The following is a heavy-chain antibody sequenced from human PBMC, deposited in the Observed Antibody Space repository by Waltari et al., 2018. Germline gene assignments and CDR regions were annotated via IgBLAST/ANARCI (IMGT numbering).Heavy chain of an antibody. V-gene: IGHV1-69*08. Sequence: QVQLVQSGAEVKKPGSSVKVSCKASGGTFSSYAISWVRQAPGQGLEWMGRSIPILGTANYAQKFQGRVTITADKSTSTAYMELSSRRSEETAVYYCARDFSGRNDAFDIWGQGTMVTVSS. CDR3: ARDFSGRNDAFDI. CDR2: SIPILGTA. D-gene: IGHD1-26*01. J-gene: IGHJ3*02. CDR1: GGTFSSYA.